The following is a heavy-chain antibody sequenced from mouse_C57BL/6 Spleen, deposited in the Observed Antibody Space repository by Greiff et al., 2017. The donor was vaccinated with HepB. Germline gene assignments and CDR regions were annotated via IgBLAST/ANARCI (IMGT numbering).Heavy chain of an antibody. CDR3: ARGGFGFEGMDY. CDR2: ISDGGSYT. CDR1: GFTFSSYA. V-gene: IGHV5-4*03. D-gene: IGHD2-2*01. J-gene: IGHJ4*01. Sequence: DVMLVESGGGLVKPGGSLKLSCAASGFTFSSYAMSWVRQTPEKRLEWVATISDGGSYTYYPDNVKGRFTISRDNAKNNLYLQMSHLKSEDTAMYYCARGGFGFEGMDYWGQGTSVTVSS.